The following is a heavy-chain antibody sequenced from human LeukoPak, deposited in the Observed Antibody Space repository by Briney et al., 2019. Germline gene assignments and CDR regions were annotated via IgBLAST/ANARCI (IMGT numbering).Heavy chain of an antibody. CDR2: IYTSGST. J-gene: IGHJ4*02. V-gene: IGHV4-61*02. CDR3: ARATYYYGSGSYYNWAPFDY. CDR1: GGSISSGSYY. D-gene: IGHD3-10*01. Sequence: SETLSLTCTVSGGSISSGSYYWSWIRQPAGKGLEWIGRIYTSGSTNYNPSLKSRVTISVDTSKNQFSLKLSSVTAADTAVYYCARATYYYGSGSYYNWAPFDYWGQGTLVTVSS.